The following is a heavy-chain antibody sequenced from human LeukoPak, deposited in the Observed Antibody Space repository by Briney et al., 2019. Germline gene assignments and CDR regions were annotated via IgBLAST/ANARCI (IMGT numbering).Heavy chain of an antibody. D-gene: IGHD3-22*01. CDR1: GFTFGSYA. CDR3: AKTRAGNSSGRDPGWPMDY. CDR2: ISGSGGIT. V-gene: IGHV3-23*01. J-gene: IGHJ4*02. Sequence: PGGSLRLSCAASGFTFGSYAIYWVRQAPGKGPEWVSGISGSGGITYFADSVKGRFIISRDNSKNTVYLQINNLRAGDTALYYCAKTRAGNSSGRDPGWPMDYWGQGTLVTVSS.